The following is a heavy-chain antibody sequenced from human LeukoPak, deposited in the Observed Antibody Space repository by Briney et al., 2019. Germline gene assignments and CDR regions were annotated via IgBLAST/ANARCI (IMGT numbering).Heavy chain of an antibody. V-gene: IGHV4-34*01. D-gene: IGHD3-10*01. J-gene: IGHJ4*02. Sequence: SETLSLTCVVYGGSFSDYYWSWIRQPPGKGLEWIGEIDHSGITNYNPSLKSRVSISVDTSKNQFSLNLSSVTAANTAVYYCASGDGEGWHHYWGQGTLVTVST. CDR1: GGSFSDYY. CDR2: IDHSGIT. CDR3: ASGDGEGWHHY.